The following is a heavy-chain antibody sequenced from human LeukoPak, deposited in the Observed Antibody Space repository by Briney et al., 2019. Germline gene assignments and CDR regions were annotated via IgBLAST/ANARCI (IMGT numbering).Heavy chain of an antibody. Sequence: GGSLRLSCAASGFTFSSYGMHWVRQAPGKGLEWVAVISYDGSNKYYADSVKGRFTISRDNSKNTLYLQMNSLRAEDTAVYYCALSYDFWSGYLYWGQGTLVTVSS. V-gene: IGHV3-30*03. CDR3: ALSYDFWSGYLY. CDR2: ISYDGSNK. CDR1: GFTFSSYG. J-gene: IGHJ4*02. D-gene: IGHD3-3*01.